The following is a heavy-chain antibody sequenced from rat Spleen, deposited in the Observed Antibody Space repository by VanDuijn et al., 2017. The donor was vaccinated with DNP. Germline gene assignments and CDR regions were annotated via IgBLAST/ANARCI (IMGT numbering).Heavy chain of an antibody. CDR1: GFSLTSYG. D-gene: IGHD1-5*01. CDR3: TRDDIGTTRFDY. V-gene: IGHV2S12*01. J-gene: IGHJ2*01. Sequence: QVQLKESGPGLVQPSQTLSLTCTVSGFSLTSYGVSWVRQPPGKGLEWIAAISSGGSTYYNSAIKSRLSISRDTSKSQVFLKMNSLQTEDTAIYFCTRDDIGTTRFDYWGQGVMVTVSS. CDR2: ISSGGST.